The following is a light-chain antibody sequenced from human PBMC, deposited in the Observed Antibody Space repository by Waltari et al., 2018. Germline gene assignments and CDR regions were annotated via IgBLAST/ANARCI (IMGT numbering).Light chain of an antibody. CDR1: SSDIQNNT. Sequence: QSVLPQPPSASGTPGQRVTIRCSGSSSDIQNNTVNWSRQLPGTAPKLLIYVNSQRPSGVSDRFSGSKSGTSASLAISGLQSEDEDEYNCAPWDDSMSGLRVFGGGTKLTVL. CDR3: APWDDSMSGLRV. V-gene: IGLV1-44*01. CDR2: VNS. J-gene: IGLJ3*02.